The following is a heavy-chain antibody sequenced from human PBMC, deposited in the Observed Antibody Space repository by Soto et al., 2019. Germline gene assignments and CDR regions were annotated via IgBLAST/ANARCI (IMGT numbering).Heavy chain of an antibody. Sequence: SGPTLVNATQTLTLAGTVSGFSLSTSGMCVSWIRQPPGKALEWLARIDWDDDKYYSTSLKTRLTISKDTSKNQVVLTMTNMEPVDTATYYCARSARAEDYFDYWGQGTLVTVSS. CDR1: GFSLSTSGMC. CDR2: IDWDDDK. J-gene: IGHJ4*02. V-gene: IGHV2-70*11. CDR3: ARSARAEDYFDY.